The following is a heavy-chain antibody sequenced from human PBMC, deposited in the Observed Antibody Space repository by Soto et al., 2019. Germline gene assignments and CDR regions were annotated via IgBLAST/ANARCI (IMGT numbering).Heavy chain of an antibody. J-gene: IGHJ4*02. CDR3: ARDKDLEPTVWGY. V-gene: IGHV4-31*03. Sequence: QVQLQESGPGLVKPSQTLSLTCTVSGDSMGSGGHYYNWIRLLPGKGLEWIGYIYYSGATHYNPSLRGRVSISIDPSNNQFSLRLISVTAADTALYFCARDKDLEPTVWGYWGQGTQVTVSS. CDR2: IYYSGAT. D-gene: IGHD7-27*01. CDR1: GDSMGSGGHY.